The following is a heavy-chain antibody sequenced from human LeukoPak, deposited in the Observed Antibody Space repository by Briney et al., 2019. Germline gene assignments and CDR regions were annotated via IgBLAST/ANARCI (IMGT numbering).Heavy chain of an antibody. V-gene: IGHV3-11*04. CDR1: GFTFSDYY. CDR3: AKDLNQASWTFDY. D-gene: IGHD1-14*01. J-gene: IGHJ4*02. CDR2: ISSSGSTI. Sequence: GGSLRLSCAASGFTFSDYYMSWIRQAPGKGLEWVSYISSSGSTIYYADSVKGRFTISRDNAKNSLYLQMNSLRAEDTAVYYCAKDLNQASWTFDYWGRGTLVTVSS.